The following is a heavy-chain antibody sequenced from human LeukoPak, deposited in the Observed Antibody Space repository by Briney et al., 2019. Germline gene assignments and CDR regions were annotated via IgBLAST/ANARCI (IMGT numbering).Heavy chain of an antibody. CDR1: GGSISSSNW. J-gene: IGHJ5*02. CDR2: IYHSGST. V-gene: IGHV4-4*02. Sequence: SGTLSLTCAVSGGSISSSNWWSWVRQPPGKGLKWIGEIYHSGSTNYNPSLKSRVTISVDKSKSQFSLKLSSVTAAVTAVYYCARDYGDDGWFDPWGQGTLVTVSS. D-gene: IGHD4-17*01. CDR3: ARDYGDDGWFDP.